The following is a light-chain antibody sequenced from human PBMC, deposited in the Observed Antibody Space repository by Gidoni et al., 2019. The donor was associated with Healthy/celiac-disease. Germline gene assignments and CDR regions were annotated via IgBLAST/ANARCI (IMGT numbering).Light chain of an antibody. CDR2: AAS. Sequence: IQLTQSPSFLSASVGDRGTSTCRASKDSRSDLDWYQPKPGKAPELLIYAASILQSGVPSRFSGRGSGIEFTLTIRSLQPADFATYYCQQLNSYAFGQGTKVDSK. CDR3: QQLNSYA. CDR1: KDSRSD. J-gene: IGKJ2*01. V-gene: IGKV1-9*01.